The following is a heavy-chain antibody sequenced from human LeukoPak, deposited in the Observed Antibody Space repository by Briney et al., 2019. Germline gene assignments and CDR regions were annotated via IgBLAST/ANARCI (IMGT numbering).Heavy chain of an antibody. D-gene: IGHD3-22*01. V-gene: IGHV4-38-2*02. CDR2: IYHSGST. Sequence: SETLSLTCTVSGYSISSGYYWGWIRQPPGKWLEWIGSIYHSGSTYYNPSLKSRVTISVDTSKNQFSLKLSSVTAADTAVYYCAREYDSSGYYYYWGQGTLVTVSS. J-gene: IGHJ4*02. CDR3: AREYDSSGYYYY. CDR1: GYSISSGYY.